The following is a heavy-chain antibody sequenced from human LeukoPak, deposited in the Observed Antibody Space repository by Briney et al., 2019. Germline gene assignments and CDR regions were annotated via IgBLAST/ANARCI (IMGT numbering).Heavy chain of an antibody. CDR3: AKGSYYDSSGSFYFDY. V-gene: IGHV3-23*01. CDR1: GFTFSNYW. D-gene: IGHD3-22*01. J-gene: IGHJ4*02. CDR2: ISGSGDNT. Sequence: GGSLRLSCAASGFTFSNYWMSWVRQAPGKGLEWVSGISGSGDNTYYADSVKGRFTISRDNSKNTLYVQVNSLGTEDTAAYYCAKGSYYDSSGSFYFDYWGQGTLVTVSS.